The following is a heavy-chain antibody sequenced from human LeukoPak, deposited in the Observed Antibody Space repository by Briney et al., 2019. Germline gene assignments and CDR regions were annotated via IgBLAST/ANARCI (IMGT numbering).Heavy chain of an antibody. CDR1: GGTFSNYA. CDR2: IIPIFGTA. V-gene: IGHV1-69*13. J-gene: IGHJ4*02. CDR3: ARLTQYCSGDSCSDY. Sequence: SVKVSCKTSGGTFSNYAITWVRQALGQGLEWMGGIIPIFGTATYAQKFQGRVSITADESTSTAYMELSGLRPEDTAVYYCARLTQYCSGDSCSDYWGQGTLVTVSS. D-gene: IGHD2-15*01.